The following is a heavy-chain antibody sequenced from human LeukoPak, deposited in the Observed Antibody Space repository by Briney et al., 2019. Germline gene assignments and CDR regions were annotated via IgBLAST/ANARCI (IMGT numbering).Heavy chain of an antibody. CDR1: GFTFSTHW. Sequence: GGSLRLSCAASGFTFSTHWMSWVRQIPGKGLEWVANIKQDGSEKHYVDSVRGRFTISRDNAKNSLYLQMNSLRAEDTAVYYCAREGNYAFDIWGQGTMVTVSS. J-gene: IGHJ3*02. V-gene: IGHV3-7*01. D-gene: IGHD1-7*01. CDR2: IKQDGSEK. CDR3: AREGNYAFDI.